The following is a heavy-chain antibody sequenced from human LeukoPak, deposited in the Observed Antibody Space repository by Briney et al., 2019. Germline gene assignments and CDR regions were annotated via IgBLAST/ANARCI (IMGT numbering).Heavy chain of an antibody. CDR1: GFNFNTYT. D-gene: IGHD4-17*01. CDR3: VRGSYGAYDY. J-gene: IGHJ4*02. V-gene: IGHV3-21*01. Sequence: GGSLRLSCAASGFNFNTYTMNWVRQAPGKGLEWVSSISSDSSYIYYADAVHGRFTVSRDNAKYSLYLQMNCLRAEDTAVYYCVRGSYGAYDYWGQGTLVTVSS. CDR2: ISSDSSYI.